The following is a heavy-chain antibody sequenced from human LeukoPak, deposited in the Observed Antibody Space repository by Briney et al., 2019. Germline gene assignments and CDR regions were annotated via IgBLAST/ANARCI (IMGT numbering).Heavy chain of an antibody. CDR2: INAGNGNT. Sequence: GASVKVSCKASGYTFTSYAMHWVRQAPGQRLGWMGWINAGNGNTKYSQKFQGRVTITRDTSASTAYMELSSLRSEDTAVYYCARGGYSGYDYGFQAFDIWGQGTMVTVSS. CDR1: GYTFTSYA. CDR3: ARGGYSGYDYGFQAFDI. D-gene: IGHD5-12*01. J-gene: IGHJ3*02. V-gene: IGHV1-3*01.